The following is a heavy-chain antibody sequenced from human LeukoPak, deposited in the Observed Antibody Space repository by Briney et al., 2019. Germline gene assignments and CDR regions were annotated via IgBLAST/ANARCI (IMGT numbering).Heavy chain of an antibody. D-gene: IGHD6-13*01. CDR2: IYYSGST. Sequence: KPSETLSLTCTVSGGSISSYYWSWIRQPPGKGLEWIGYIYYSGSTNYNPSLKSRVTISVDTSKNQSSLKLSSVTAADTAVYYCARGVGQQPYFDYWGQGTLVTVSS. V-gene: IGHV4-59*01. CDR1: GGSISSYY. CDR3: ARGVGQQPYFDY. J-gene: IGHJ4*02.